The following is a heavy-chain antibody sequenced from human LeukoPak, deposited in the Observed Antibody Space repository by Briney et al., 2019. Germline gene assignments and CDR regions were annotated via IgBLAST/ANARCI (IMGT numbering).Heavy chain of an antibody. D-gene: IGHD6-19*01. CDR2: INHSGST. CDR3: ARGLAVAGMALDAFDI. J-gene: IGHJ3*02. V-gene: IGHV4-34*01. CDR1: GGSFSGYY. Sequence: SETLSLTCAVYGGSFSGYYWSWIRQPPGKGLEWIVEINHSGSTNYNPSLKSRVTISVDTSKNQFSLKMSSVTAADTAVYYCARGLAVAGMALDAFDIWGQGTMVTVSS.